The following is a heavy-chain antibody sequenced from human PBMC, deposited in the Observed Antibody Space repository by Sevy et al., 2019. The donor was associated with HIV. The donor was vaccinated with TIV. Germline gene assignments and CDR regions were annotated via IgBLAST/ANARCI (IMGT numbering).Heavy chain of an antibody. D-gene: IGHD6-6*01. V-gene: IGHV3-21*01. CDR3: ARDRRHLSIAARPPVGCNDY. Sequence: GGSLRLSCAASGFTFSSYSMNWVRLAPGKGLEWVSSISSSSSYIYYADSVKGRFTISRDNAKNSLYLQMNSLRAEDTAVYYCARDRRHLSIAARPPVGCNDYWGQGTLVTVSS. CDR2: ISSSSSYI. CDR1: GFTFSSYS. J-gene: IGHJ4*02.